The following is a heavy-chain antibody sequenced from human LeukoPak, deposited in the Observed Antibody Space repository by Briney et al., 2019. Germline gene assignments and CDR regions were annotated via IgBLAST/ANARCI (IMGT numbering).Heavy chain of an antibody. Sequence: GESLKISCKGSGYSFTSYWIGWVRQMPGKGLEWMGIIYPGDSDTRYSPSFQGQVTISADKSISTAYLQWSSLKASDTAMYYCARREYYYDSSDYYFDYWGQGTLVTVSS. CDR2: IYPGDSDT. CDR1: GYSFTSYW. CDR3: ARREYYYDSSDYYFDY. J-gene: IGHJ4*02. V-gene: IGHV5-51*01. D-gene: IGHD3-22*01.